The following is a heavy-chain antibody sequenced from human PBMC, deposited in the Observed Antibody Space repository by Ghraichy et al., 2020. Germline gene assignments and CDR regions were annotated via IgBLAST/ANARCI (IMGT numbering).Heavy chain of an antibody. D-gene: IGHD3-16*01. V-gene: IGHV3-74*03. Sequence: GESLNISCVVSGFTFSNNWMHWVRQAPGKGLLWVSRIYSGSSTTTYANSVEGRFTTSRDDARNTLYLQMNSLRAEDTAVYFCASTIYYDGSFDYWGQGTLVTVTS. CDR2: IYSGSSTT. CDR3: ASTIYYDGSFDY. J-gene: IGHJ4*02. CDR1: GFTFSNNW.